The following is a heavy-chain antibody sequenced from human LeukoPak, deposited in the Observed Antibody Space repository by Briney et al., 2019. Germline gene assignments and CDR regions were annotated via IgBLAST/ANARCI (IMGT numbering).Heavy chain of an antibody. CDR1: GFTFSSYA. CDR2: ISGSGGST. CDR3: AKDPYYCSSTSCYISTNWFDP. D-gene: IGHD2-2*02. J-gene: IGHJ5*02. V-gene: IGHV3-23*01. Sequence: PGGSLRLSCAASGFTFSSYAMSWVRQAPGKGLEWVSAISGSGGSTYYADSAKGRFTISRDNSKNTLYLQMNSLRAEDTAVYYCAKDPYYCSSTSCYISTNWFDPWGQGTLVTVSS.